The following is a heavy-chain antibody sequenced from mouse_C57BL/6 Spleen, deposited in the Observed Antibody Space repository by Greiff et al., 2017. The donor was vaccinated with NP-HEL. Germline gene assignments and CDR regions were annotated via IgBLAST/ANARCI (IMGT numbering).Heavy chain of an antibody. CDR1: GYTFTDYN. Sequence: EVQRVESGPELVKPGASVKMSCKASGYTFTDYNMHWVKQSHGKSLEWIGYINPNNGGTSYNQKFKGKATLTVNKSSSTAYMELRSLTSEDSAVYYCARMGPHYAMDYWGQGTSVTVSS. J-gene: IGHJ4*01. CDR2: INPNNGGT. V-gene: IGHV1-22*01. CDR3: ARMGPHYAMDY.